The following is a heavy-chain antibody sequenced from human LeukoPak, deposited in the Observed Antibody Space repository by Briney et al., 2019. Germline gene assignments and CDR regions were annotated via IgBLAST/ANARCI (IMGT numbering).Heavy chain of an antibody. D-gene: IGHD2-2*01. CDR2: INHSGST. Sequence: SETLSLTCAVYGGSFSGYYWSWSRQPPGKGLEWIGEINHSGSTNYNPSLKSRVTISVDKSKDQFCLRLSSVTAAETAVYCCARGRTRGVTTQFGYWGQGTLVTVSS. V-gene: IGHV4-34*01. J-gene: IGHJ4*02. CDR3: ARGRTRGVTTQFGY. CDR1: GGSFSGYY.